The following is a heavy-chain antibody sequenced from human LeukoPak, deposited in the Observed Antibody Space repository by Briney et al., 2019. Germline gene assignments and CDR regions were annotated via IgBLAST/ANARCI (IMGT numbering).Heavy chain of an antibody. Sequence: GGSLRLSCAASGFTFSSYSMNWVRQAPGKGLEWVSSISSSSSYIYYADSVKGRFTISRDNAKNSLYLQMNSLRAEDTAVYYCARVLTIFGVVIGLDYWGQGTLVTVSS. V-gene: IGHV3-21*01. CDR3: ARVLTIFGVVIGLDY. J-gene: IGHJ4*02. CDR1: GFTFSSYS. D-gene: IGHD3-3*01. CDR2: ISSSSSYI.